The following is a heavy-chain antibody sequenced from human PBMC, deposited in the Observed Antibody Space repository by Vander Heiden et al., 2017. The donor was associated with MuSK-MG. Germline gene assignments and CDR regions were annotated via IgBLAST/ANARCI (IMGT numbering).Heavy chain of an antibody. CDR1: GFTFSSYS. CDR3: ARVAYNWNYY. Sequence: EVQLVESGGGLVQPGGSLRLSCAASGFTFSSYSMNWVRQAPGKGLEWVSYISSSSSTIDYADSVKGRFTISRDNAKNSLYLQMNSLRAEDTAVYYCARVAYNWNYYWGQGTLVTVSS. V-gene: IGHV3-48*01. D-gene: IGHD1-7*01. J-gene: IGHJ4*02. CDR2: ISSSSSTI.